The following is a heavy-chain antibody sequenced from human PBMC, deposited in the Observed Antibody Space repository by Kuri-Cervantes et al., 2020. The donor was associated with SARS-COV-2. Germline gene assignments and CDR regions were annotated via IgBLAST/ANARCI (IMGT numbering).Heavy chain of an antibody. V-gene: IGHV1-8*03. Sequence: ASVKVSCKASGYTFTSYDINWVRQATGQGLEWMGWMNPNTGVTGYAQKFQGRVTITRNTSISTAYMELSSLRSEDTAVYYCASGAAAVNDAFDIWGQGTMVTVSS. CDR3: ASGAAAVNDAFDI. J-gene: IGHJ3*02. CDR1: GYTFTSYD. D-gene: IGHD6-13*01. CDR2: MNPNTGVT.